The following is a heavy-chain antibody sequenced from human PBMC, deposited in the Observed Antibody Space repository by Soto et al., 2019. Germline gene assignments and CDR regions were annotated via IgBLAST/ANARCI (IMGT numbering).Heavy chain of an antibody. D-gene: IGHD1-1*01. V-gene: IGHV4-31*03. Sequence: QVQLQESGPGLVKPSQTLSLTCTVSGGSISSGGYYWSWIRQHPGKGLEWIGYIYYSGSTYYNPSLKSRVTISGGTSKSQSSLKLSSVTAADTAVYYGARARARLEPESHTYYYYGMDVWGQGTTVTVSS. CDR1: GGSISSGGYY. J-gene: IGHJ6*02. CDR2: IYYSGST. CDR3: ARARARLEPESHTYYYYGMDV.